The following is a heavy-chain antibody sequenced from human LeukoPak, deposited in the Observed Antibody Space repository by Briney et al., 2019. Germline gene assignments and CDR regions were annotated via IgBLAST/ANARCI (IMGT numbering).Heavy chain of an antibody. CDR3: ARKATAATYFDY. CDR2: IYTSGIT. Sequence: SETLSLTCTVSGGSISSYYWSWIRQPAGKGLEWIGRIYTSGITSYNPSLKSRVTMSVDTSKNQFSLKLTSVTAADTAVYFCARKATAATYFDYWGQGTLVTVSS. CDR1: GGSISSYY. J-gene: IGHJ4*02. D-gene: IGHD2-15*01. V-gene: IGHV4-4*07.